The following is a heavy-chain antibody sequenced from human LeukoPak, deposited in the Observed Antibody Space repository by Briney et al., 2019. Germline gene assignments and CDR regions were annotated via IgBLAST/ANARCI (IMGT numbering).Heavy chain of an antibody. J-gene: IGHJ4*02. CDR3: VRGNMGTQFDY. Sequence: ASVKVSCKASGYTFTNYGVSWVRQAPGQGLEWMGWISAYNGYTNYAQKFQFRVTMTTDTSTSTAYMELRSLTSDDTAVYYCVRGNMGTQFDYWGQGTLVTVSS. V-gene: IGHV1-18*01. D-gene: IGHD7-27*01. CDR1: GYTFTNYG. CDR2: ISAYNGYT.